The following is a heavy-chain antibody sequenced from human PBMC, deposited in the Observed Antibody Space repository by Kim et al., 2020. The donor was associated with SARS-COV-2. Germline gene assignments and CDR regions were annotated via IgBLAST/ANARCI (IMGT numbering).Heavy chain of an antibody. J-gene: IGHJ6*02. CDR3: ARDLRDYYGMDG. V-gene: IGHV3-30*01. Sequence: YYADSLKGRFTNSREHSKNTLYLQMNSLRAEDTAVYYCARDLRDYYGMDGWGQGTTVTVSS.